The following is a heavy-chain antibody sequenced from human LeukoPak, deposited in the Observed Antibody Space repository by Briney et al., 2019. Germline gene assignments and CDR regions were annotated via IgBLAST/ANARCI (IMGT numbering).Heavy chain of an antibody. D-gene: IGHD3-10*01. V-gene: IGHV4-59*01. J-gene: IGHJ5*02. CDR3: ARGATMVRGFRNWFDP. CDR2: IYYSGST. Sequence: SETLSLTCTVSGGSISSYYWSWIRQPPGKGLEWIGYIYYSGSTNYNPSLKSRVTISVDTSKNQFSLKLSSVTAADTAVYYCARGATMVRGFRNWFDPWGQGTLVTVSS. CDR1: GGSISSYY.